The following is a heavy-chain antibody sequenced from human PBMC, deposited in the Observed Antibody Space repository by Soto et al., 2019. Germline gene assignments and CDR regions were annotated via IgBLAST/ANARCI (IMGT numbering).Heavy chain of an antibody. V-gene: IGHV3-23*01. Sequence: EVQLLESGGGLVQPGGSLRLSCAASGFTFSSYAMSWVRQAPGKGLEWVSTLIGSGAGTYYGDSVKGRFTISRDNSKSTLYMQMDSLRAEDTAVYYCAKDVGIAAGVSSTWGQGTMVTVSS. CDR2: LIGSGAGT. D-gene: IGHD6-13*01. CDR3: AKDVGIAAGVSST. J-gene: IGHJ3*01. CDR1: GFTFSSYA.